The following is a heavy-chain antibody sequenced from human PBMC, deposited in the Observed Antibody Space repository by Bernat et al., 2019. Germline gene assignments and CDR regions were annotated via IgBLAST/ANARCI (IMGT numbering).Heavy chain of an antibody. V-gene: IGHV3-30*18. J-gene: IGHJ4*02. Sequence: QGQLVESGGGVVQPGRSLRLSCAASGFTFSSYGMHWVRQAPGKGLEWVAVISYDGSNKYYADSVKGRFTISRDNSKNTLYLQMNSLRAEDTAVYYCAKLPDIAAAGRDYWGQGTLVTISS. CDR3: AKLPDIAAAGRDY. CDR1: GFTFSSYG. CDR2: ISYDGSNK. D-gene: IGHD6-13*01.